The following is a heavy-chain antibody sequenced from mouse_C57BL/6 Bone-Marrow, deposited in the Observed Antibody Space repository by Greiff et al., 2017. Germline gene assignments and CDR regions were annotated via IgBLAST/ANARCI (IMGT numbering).Heavy chain of an antibody. CDR3: AGGYRWFAY. CDR2: IDPSDSYT. Sequence: QVQLQQPGAELVMPGASVKLSCKASGYTFTSYWMHWVKQRPGQGLEWIGEIDPSDSYTNYNQKFKGKSTLTVDKSSSTAYMQLSSLTSEDSAVYCSAGGYRWFAYWGQGTLVTVSA. CDR1: GYTFTSYW. J-gene: IGHJ3*01. D-gene: IGHD2-2*01. V-gene: IGHV1-69*01.